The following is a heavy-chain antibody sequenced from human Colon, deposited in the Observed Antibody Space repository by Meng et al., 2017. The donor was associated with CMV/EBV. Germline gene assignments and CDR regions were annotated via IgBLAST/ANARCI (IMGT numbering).Heavy chain of an antibody. CDR3: VRAEYGDYGGY. V-gene: IGHV3-23*01. J-gene: IGHJ4*02. CDR2: ISDNGGST. CDR1: GFTFSSYA. Sequence: GGSLRLSCATSGFTFSSYAMNWVRQAPGKGLEWVSVISDNGGSTYYADSVKGRFTISRDNAMRSLYLQMNSLTAEDTAVYYCVRAEYGDYGGYWGQGTLVTVSS. D-gene: IGHD4-23*01.